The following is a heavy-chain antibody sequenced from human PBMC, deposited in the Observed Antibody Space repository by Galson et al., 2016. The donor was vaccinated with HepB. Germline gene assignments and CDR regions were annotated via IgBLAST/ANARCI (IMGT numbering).Heavy chain of an antibody. V-gene: IGHV3-48*02. CDR1: EFSFRSYS. D-gene: IGHD3-22*01. CDR3: ARAGVAYETSGYFYGRLDY. J-gene: IGHJ4*02. CDR2: ITAGGNTI. Sequence: SLRLSCAASEFSFRSYSMNWVRQAPGKGLEWLSSITAGGNTIYYADSVKGRFTISRDNAKSSLYLQMNSLRDDDTAVYFCARAGVAYETSGYFYGRLDYWGQGTLVIVSS.